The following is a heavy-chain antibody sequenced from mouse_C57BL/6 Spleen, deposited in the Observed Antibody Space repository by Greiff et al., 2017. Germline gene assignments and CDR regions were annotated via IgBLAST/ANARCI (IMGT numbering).Heavy chain of an antibody. D-gene: IGHD2-1*01. J-gene: IGHJ2*01. CDR3: ARAQGNYYFDY. Sequence: VQLMQSGAELVRPGASVKLSCKASGYTFTDYYINWVKQRPGQGLEWIARIYPGSGTTYSNEKFKGKATLTAEKSSSTAYMQLSSLTSEDSAVYFCARAQGNYYFDYWGQGTTLTVSS. V-gene: IGHV1-76*01. CDR1: GYTFTDYY. CDR2: IYPGSGTT.